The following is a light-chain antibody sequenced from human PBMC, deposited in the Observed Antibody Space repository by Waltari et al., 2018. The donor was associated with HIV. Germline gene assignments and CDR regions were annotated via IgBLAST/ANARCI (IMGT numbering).Light chain of an antibody. CDR2: DKN. V-gene: IGLV1-51*01. CDR1: SSNIGYNY. J-gene: IGLJ2*01. CDR3: ATWDSGLSAVV. Sequence: QSVLTQPPSVSATPGQKVTISCSGSSSNIGYNYVFWYQQLPGTAPKLLIYDKNKRPSGIPDRFSDSKSGTSATLGITGLQTGDEADYYCATWDSGLSAVVFGGGTKLTVL.